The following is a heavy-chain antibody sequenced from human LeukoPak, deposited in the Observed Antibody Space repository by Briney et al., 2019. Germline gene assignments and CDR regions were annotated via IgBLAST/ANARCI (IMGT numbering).Heavy chain of an antibody. CDR1: GFTFSSYW. V-gene: IGHV3-7*03. CDR2: IKQDGSEK. Sequence: GGSLRLSCAASGFTFSSYWMSWVRQAPGKGLEWVANIKQDGSEKYYVDSVKGRFTISRDNAKNSLYLQMNSLRAEDTAVYYCAKEFRFLGDGMDVWGQGTTVTVSS. CDR3: AKEFRFLGDGMDV. D-gene: IGHD3-3*01. J-gene: IGHJ6*02.